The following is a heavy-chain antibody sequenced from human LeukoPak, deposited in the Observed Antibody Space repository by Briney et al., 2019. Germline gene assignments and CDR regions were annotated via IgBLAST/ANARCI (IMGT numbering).Heavy chain of an antibody. CDR1: GYTFTNYD. D-gene: IGHD6-13*01. V-gene: IGHV1-8*01. CDR2: MNPNSGNT. Sequence: ASVKVSCKASGYTFTNYDINWVRQATGQGLEWMGWMNPNSGNTGYAQKFQGRVTMTRNTSISTAYMELSSLRSEDTAVYYCARGGRSSSWYSYWGQGTLVTVSS. CDR3: ARGGRSSSWYSY. J-gene: IGHJ4*02.